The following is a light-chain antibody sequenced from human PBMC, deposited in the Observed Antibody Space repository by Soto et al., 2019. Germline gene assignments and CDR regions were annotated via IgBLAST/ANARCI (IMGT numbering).Light chain of an antibody. J-gene: IGLJ3*02. CDR2: EVS. V-gene: IGLV2-14*01. Sequence: QSALTQPASVSGSPGQSITISCTGTSSDVGGYNYVSWYQQHRGKAPKLMIYEVSNRPSGVSNRFSGSKSGNTASLTISGLQAEDEADYYCSSYTSSSTVFGGGTKLTVL. CDR3: SSYTSSSTV. CDR1: SSDVGGYNY.